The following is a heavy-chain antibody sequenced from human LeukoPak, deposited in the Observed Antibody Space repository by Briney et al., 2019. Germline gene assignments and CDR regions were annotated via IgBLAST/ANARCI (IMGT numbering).Heavy chain of an antibody. CDR2: IKQEGSEK. CDR1: GFTFSRYW. D-gene: IGHD3-16*01. CDR3: GRIIGSYGVS. Sequence: GGSLRLSCAASGFTFSRYWMSWVRQAPGKGPEWVANIKQEGSEKYYVDSVRGRFTISRDNARTSLYLQMNSLRAEDTAVYYCGRIIGSYGVSWGQGTLVTVSS. J-gene: IGHJ4*02. V-gene: IGHV3-7*03.